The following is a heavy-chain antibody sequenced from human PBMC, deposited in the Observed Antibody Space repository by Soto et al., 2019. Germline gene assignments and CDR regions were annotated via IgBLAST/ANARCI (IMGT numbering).Heavy chain of an antibody. CDR3: VRDLITGTKLGVLDP. V-gene: IGHV6-1*01. CDR2: TYYRSKWYN. Sequence: PSQTLSLTCAISGDSASSNSAAWNCIRQSPSRGLEWLGRTYYRSKWYNDYAVSVKSRITINPDTSKNQFSLQLNSVTPEDTAVYYCVRDLITGTKLGVLDPWGQGTLVTVSS. D-gene: IGHD1-7*01. J-gene: IGHJ5*02. CDR1: GDSASSNSAA.